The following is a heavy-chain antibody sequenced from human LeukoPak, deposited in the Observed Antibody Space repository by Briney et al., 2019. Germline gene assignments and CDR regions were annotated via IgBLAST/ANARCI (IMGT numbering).Heavy chain of an antibody. Sequence: SQTLSLTCTVSGGSISSSSYYWGWIRQPPGKGLEWIGSIYYSGSTYYNPSLKSRVTISVDTSKNQFSLKLSSVTAADTAVYYCARVIAAAGLMDWGQGTLVTVSS. CDR1: GGSISSSSYY. CDR3: ARVIAAAGLMD. CDR2: IYYSGST. J-gene: IGHJ4*02. D-gene: IGHD6-13*01. V-gene: IGHV4-39*07.